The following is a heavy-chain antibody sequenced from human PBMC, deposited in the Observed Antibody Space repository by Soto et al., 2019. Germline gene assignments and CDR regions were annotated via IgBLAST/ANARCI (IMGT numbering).Heavy chain of an antibody. CDR1: GGDFLSYT. V-gene: IGHV1-69*02. J-gene: IGHJ6*02. Sequence: QLVQSGAEVKKPGSSVKVSCKASGGDFLSYTISWVRQAPGQGPEWMGTIIPILDVAKNAQKFQGRVGXTADKATSTVYMELRSLRSDDTAVYYCAQMWFGELWHGMDVWGQGTTITVSS. D-gene: IGHD3-10*01. CDR3: AQMWFGELWHGMDV. CDR2: IIPILDVA.